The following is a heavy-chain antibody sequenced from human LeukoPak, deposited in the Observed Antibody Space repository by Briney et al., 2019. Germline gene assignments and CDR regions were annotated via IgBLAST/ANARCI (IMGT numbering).Heavy chain of an antibody. J-gene: IGHJ4*02. Sequence: GASVKVSCKASGYTFTSYGISWVRQAPGQGLEWMGWISAYNGNTNYAQKFQGRVTITTDESTSTAYMELSSLRSEDTAVYYCAREWVDHYFDYWGQGTLVTVSS. CDR2: ISAYNGNT. V-gene: IGHV1-18*01. D-gene: IGHD1-26*01. CDR3: AREWVDHYFDY. CDR1: GYTFTSYG.